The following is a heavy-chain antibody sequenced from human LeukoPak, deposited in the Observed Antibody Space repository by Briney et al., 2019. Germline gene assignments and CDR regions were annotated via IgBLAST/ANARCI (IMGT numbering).Heavy chain of an antibody. CDR3: ARDPSLSAGYFDY. V-gene: IGHV3-74*01. Sequence: GGSLRLSCAASGFTFSSYWMHWVRQAPGKGLVWVSRINSDGSSTSYADSVKGRLTISRDNAKNTLYLQMNSLRAEDTAVYYCARDPSLSAGYFDYWGQGTLVTVSS. J-gene: IGHJ4*02. CDR2: INSDGSST. CDR1: GFTFSSYW. D-gene: IGHD6-13*01.